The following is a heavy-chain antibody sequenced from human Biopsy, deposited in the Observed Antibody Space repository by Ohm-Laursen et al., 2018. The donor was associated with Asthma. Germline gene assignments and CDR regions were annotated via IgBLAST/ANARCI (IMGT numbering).Heavy chain of an antibody. CDR1: GGSISSGGY. CDR2: LSHSGST. Sequence: TLSLTCAVSGGSISSGGYWTWIRQPPGQGLEWIGYLSHSGSTYFNPSLKSRVTISLDRTKSQFSLKLSSVAAADTAVYYCARFDPGTDASGSYSGGALDPWGQGTLVTVSS. V-gene: IGHV4-30-2*01. CDR3: ARFDPGTDASGSYSGGALDP. D-gene: IGHD3-10*01. J-gene: IGHJ5*02.